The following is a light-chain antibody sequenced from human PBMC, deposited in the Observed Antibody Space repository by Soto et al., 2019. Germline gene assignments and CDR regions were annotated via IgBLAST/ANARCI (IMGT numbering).Light chain of an antibody. V-gene: IGKV3-20*01. Sequence: EVVLTQSPGTLSLSPGERATLSCRASQSVSGTYLAWYQQKPGQAPRLLIYGASSRATGIPDRFSGSGSGADFTLTISRLEPDDLAVYYCQEYGSSRTFGQGTKVEIK. CDR3: QEYGSSRT. J-gene: IGKJ1*01. CDR1: QSVSGTY. CDR2: GAS.